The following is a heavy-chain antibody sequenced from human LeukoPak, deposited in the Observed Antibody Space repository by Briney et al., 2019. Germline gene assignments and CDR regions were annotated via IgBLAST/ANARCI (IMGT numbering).Heavy chain of an antibody. CDR1: GFTFGSYA. CDR2: ISGSGGST. Sequence: GGSLRLSCAASGFTFGSYAMSWVRQAPGKGLEWVSAISGSGGSTYYADSVKGRFTISRDNSKNTLYLQMNSLRAEDTAVYYCAKASMVRGVIDMIFDYWGQGTLVTVSS. V-gene: IGHV3-23*01. CDR3: AKASMVRGVIDMIFDY. J-gene: IGHJ4*02. D-gene: IGHD3-10*01.